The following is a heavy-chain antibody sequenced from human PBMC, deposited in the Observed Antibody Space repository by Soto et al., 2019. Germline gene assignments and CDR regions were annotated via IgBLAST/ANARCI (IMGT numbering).Heavy chain of an antibody. CDR3: AGTTSHKWYYMDV. J-gene: IGHJ6*03. CDR1: GDSVSSNSAA. Sequence: QVQLQESGPGLMKPSQTLSLTCAISGDSVSSNSAAWNWIRLSPSRGLEWLARTYYRSRGYNDYAVSVRSRITLNPDTPKNPISLQRTSVSPEGTGVYYCAGTTSHKWYYMDVWGKGTTVTVS. V-gene: IGHV6-1*01. D-gene: IGHD1-7*01. CDR2: TYYRSRGYN.